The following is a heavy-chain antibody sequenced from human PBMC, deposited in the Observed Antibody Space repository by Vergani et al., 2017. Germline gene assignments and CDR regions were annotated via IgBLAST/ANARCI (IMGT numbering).Heavy chain of an antibody. CDR2: ISFDGTNE. V-gene: IGHV3-30*03. CDR3: VRDRGLCAGGRCYTEAWDY. CDR1: GCRFSSYG. Sequence: QVQLVESGGGVVQPGRSLRLSCAASGCRFSSYGMNWVRQAPGKGLEWVVGISFDGTNEYYPDLVKGRFTISRDIAKNTLYLQVRSLRLEDTGVYHCVRDRGLCAGGRCYTEAWDYWGQGTPVTVSS. J-gene: IGHJ4*02. D-gene: IGHD2-2*02.